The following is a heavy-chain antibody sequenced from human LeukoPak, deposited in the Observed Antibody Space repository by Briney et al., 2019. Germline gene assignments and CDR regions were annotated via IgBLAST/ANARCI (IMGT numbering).Heavy chain of an antibody. CDR2: IGTGGDSI. D-gene: IGHD3-10*01. CDR3: ARDRGVSVAGTTYWYFDL. CDR1: GFTFSSYE. J-gene: IGHJ2*01. Sequence: GGSLRLSCEGSGFTFSSYEMKWVRQAPGKGLEWVAYIGTGGDSIYYADSVRGRFTISRDNAKNSLSLQLNSLTVDDTAVYYCARDRGVSVAGTTYWYFDLWGRGTLVTVSS. V-gene: IGHV3-48*03.